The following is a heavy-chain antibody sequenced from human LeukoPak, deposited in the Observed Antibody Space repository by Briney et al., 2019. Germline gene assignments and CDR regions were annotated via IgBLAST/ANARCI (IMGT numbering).Heavy chain of an antibody. D-gene: IGHD3-16*02. Sequence: PGGSLRPSCAASGFTVSSNYMSWVRQAPGKGLEWVSVIYSGGSTYYADSVKGRFTISRDNSKNTLYLQMNSLRAEDTAVYYCAREDYVWGSYRSSGSDWGQGTLVTVSS. CDR1: GFTVSSNY. CDR2: IYSGGST. CDR3: AREDYVWGSYRSSGSD. J-gene: IGHJ4*02. V-gene: IGHV3-66*01.